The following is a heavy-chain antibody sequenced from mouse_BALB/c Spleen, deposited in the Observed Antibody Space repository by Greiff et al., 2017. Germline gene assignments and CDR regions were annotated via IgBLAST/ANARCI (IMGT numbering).Heavy chain of an antibody. CDR3: ADGYYGAY. V-gene: IGHV5-12-1*01. CDR2: ISSGGGST. D-gene: IGHD2-3*01. Sequence: DVKLVESGGGLVKPGGSLKLSCAASGFAFSSYDMSWVRQTPEKRLEWVAYISSGGGSTYYPDTVKGRFTISRDNAKNTLYLQMSSLKSEDTAMYYCADGYYGAYWGQGTLVTVSA. J-gene: IGHJ3*01. CDR1: GFAFSSYD.